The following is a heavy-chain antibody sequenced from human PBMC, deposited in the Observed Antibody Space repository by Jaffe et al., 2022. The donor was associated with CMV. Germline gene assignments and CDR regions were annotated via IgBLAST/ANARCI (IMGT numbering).Heavy chain of an antibody. CDR1: GFTFSSYA. V-gene: IGHV3-23*01. D-gene: IGHD6-6*01. Sequence: EVQLLESGGGLVQPGGSLRLSCAASGFTFSSYAMSWVRQAPGKGLEWVSAISGSGGSTYYADSVKGRFTISRDNSKNTLYLQMNSLRAEDTAVYYCAKPRYSSSLDRDAFDIWGQGTMVTVSS. CDR2: ISGSGGST. CDR3: AKPRYSSSLDRDAFDI. J-gene: IGHJ3*02.